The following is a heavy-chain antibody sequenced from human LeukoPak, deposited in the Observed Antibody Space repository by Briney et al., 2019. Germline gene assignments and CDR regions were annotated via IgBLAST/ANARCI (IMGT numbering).Heavy chain of an antibody. CDR2: IYSGGST. V-gene: IGHV3-66*01. CDR3: ARDSVYCSGGSCYVYCYYGMDV. Sequence: GGSLRLSCAASGFTVSSNYMSWVRQAPGKGLEWVSVIYSGGSTYYADSVKGRFTISRDNSKNTLYLQMNSLRAEDTAVYYCARDSVYCSGGSCYVYCYYGMDVWGQGTTVTVSS. D-gene: IGHD2-15*01. J-gene: IGHJ6*02. CDR1: GFTVSSNY.